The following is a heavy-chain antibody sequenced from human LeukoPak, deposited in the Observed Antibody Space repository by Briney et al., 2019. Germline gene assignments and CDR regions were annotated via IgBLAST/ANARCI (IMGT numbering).Heavy chain of an antibody. CDR1: GFTFSTYE. D-gene: IGHD6-6*01. V-gene: IGHV3-21*05. J-gene: IGHJ6*02. CDR2: ISSSSSYI. Sequence: PGGSLRLSCEASGFTFSTYEMNWVRQAPGKGLEWVSFISSSSSYIYYADSVKGRFTISRDNAKNSLYLQMNSLRAEDTAVYYCARVGEYSSSSGAYYYGMDVWGQGTTVTVSS. CDR3: ARVGEYSSSSGAYYYGMDV.